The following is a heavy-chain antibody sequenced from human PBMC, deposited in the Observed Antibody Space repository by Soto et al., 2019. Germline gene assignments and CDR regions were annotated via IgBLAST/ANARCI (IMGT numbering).Heavy chain of an antibody. J-gene: IGHJ4*02. CDR2: ITNSGGST. Sequence: EVQLLESGGDLVQPGGSLRLSCAASGFAFTTYAMTWVRQSPGKGLEWVSCITNSGGSTYFADSVKGRFTISRDNSKSTLYLQMSSPSAEDTAVYYCARGGPRDGYRDLDYWGPGTQVTVSS. V-gene: IGHV3-23*01. CDR1: GFAFTTYA. D-gene: IGHD5-18*01. CDR3: ARGGPRDGYRDLDY.